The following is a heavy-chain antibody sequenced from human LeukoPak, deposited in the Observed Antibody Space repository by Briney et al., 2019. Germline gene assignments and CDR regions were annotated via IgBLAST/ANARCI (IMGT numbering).Heavy chain of an antibody. D-gene: IGHD2-21*02. CDR3: VKGIVVVTARAFDY. J-gene: IGHJ4*02. CDR1: GFTFSSDA. V-gene: IGHV3-64D*06. Sequence: PGGSLRLSCSASGFTFSSDAMHWVRQAPGKGLEYVSAISSNGGSTYYADSVKGRFTISRDNSKNTLYLQMSSLRPEDTAVYYCVKGIVVVTARAFDYWGQGTLVTVSS. CDR2: ISSNGGST.